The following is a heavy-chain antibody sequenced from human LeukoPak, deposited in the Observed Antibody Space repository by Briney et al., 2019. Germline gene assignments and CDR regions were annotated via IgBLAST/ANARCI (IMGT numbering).Heavy chain of an antibody. V-gene: IGHV1-18*01. CDR2: ISAYNGNT. D-gene: IGHD3-10*01. CDR1: GYTFTSYG. Sequence: ASVKVSCKASGYTFTSYGISWVRQAPGQGLEWMGWISAYNGNTNYAQKLQGRVTMTTDTSTSTAYMGLRSLRSDDTAVYYCARDRLAYGSGRNGRFDPWGQGTLVTVSS. J-gene: IGHJ5*02. CDR3: ARDRLAYGSGRNGRFDP.